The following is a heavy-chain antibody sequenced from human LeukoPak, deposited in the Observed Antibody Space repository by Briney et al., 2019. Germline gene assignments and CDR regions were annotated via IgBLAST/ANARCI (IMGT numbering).Heavy chain of an antibody. D-gene: IGHD2-8*01. CDR1: GGTFSSYV. CDR2: IIPIFGTV. Sequence: SVKVSCKASGGTFSSYVINWVRQAPGQGLEWMGGIIPIFGTVNYAQKFQGRVTITADKSTSTAYMELSSLRSEDTAIYYCARGYCTNGACYPQRYYFDYWGQGTLVTVSS. J-gene: IGHJ4*02. V-gene: IGHV1-69*06. CDR3: ARGYCTNGACYPQRYYFDY.